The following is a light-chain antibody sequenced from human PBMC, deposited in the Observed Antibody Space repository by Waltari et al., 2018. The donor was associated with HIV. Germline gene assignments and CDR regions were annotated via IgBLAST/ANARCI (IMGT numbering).Light chain of an antibody. Sequence: DIQMTQSPSSLSASVGDRVTIPCRASQTISTYLNWYQQKPGKAPNLLIYAAFNLQSGVPSRFSGSGSGTDFTLTISSLQPEDFASYYCQQSYKAPRTFGQGTKVEIK. J-gene: IGKJ1*01. CDR1: QTISTY. CDR2: AAF. CDR3: QQSYKAPRT. V-gene: IGKV1-39*01.